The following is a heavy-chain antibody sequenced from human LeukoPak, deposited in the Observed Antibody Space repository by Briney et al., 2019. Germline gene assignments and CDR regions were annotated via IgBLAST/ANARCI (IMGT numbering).Heavy chain of an antibody. CDR2: IYPGDSDT. V-gene: IGHV5-51*01. CDR1: GYSFTSYW. Sequence: GESLKISCKGSGYSFTSYWIGCVRHMPGKGLEWMGIIYPGDSDTRYSPSFQGQVTISADKSISTAYLQWSSLKASDSAMYYCATNTMFRGIHAFDIWGQGTMVTVSS. D-gene: IGHD3-10*01. J-gene: IGHJ3*02. CDR3: ATNTMFRGIHAFDI.